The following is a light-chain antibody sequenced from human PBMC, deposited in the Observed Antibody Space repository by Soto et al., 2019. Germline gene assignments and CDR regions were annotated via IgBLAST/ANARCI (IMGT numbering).Light chain of an antibody. V-gene: IGKV1-33*01. CDR3: QQYDNLPLT. J-gene: IGKJ4*01. CDR1: QDISNY. CDR2: DAS. Sequence: DIQMTQSPSSLSASVGDRVTITCQAIQDISNYLNWYQQKPGKAPKLLIYDASNLLTRGPSRFSGSGSGTDFTFTMNSVQPEDIATYYCQQYDNLPLTFGGGTKVDIK.